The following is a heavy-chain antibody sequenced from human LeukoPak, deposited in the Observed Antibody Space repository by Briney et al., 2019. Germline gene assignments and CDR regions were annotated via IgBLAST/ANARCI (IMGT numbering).Heavy chain of an antibody. CDR2: IYYNGST. J-gene: IGHJ4*02. D-gene: IGHD6-19*01. CDR1: GGSISSYY. V-gene: IGHV4-59*08. Sequence: PSETLSLTCTVSGGSISSYYWTWIRQPPGKGLEWIGYIYYNGSTNYNPSLKSRVTISVDISKNQFSLKLNSVTAADTAVYYCARQSRGIAVAGLDYWGQGILVTVSS. CDR3: ARQSRGIAVAGLDY.